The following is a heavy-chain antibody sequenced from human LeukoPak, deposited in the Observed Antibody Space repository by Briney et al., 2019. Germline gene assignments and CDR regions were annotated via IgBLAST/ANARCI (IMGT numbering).Heavy chain of an antibody. CDR3: TTEGGWSFYFDY. J-gene: IGHJ4*02. Sequence: GGSLRLSCAASGFTFSDCYMNWIRQAPGKGLEWVGRIKSKTDGGTPDYAAPVKGRFTISRDDSKNTLYLQMNSLKTEDTAVYYCTTEGGWSFYFDYWGQGTLVTVSS. CDR1: GFTFSDCY. D-gene: IGHD2-15*01. V-gene: IGHV3-15*01. CDR2: IKSKTDGGTP.